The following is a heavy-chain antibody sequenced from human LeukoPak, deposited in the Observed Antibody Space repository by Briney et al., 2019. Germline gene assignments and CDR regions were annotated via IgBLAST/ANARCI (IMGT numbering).Heavy chain of an antibody. Sequence: GGSLRLSCAASGFTFSNYAMSWVRQAPGKGLEWVSSISGSGGSTYYAGSVKGRFTISRDNSKNTLYLQMNSLRAEDTAVYYCAKVAQWLDYYYYGMDVWGQGTTVTVSS. D-gene: IGHD6-19*01. V-gene: IGHV3-23*01. CDR2: ISGSGGST. CDR3: AKVAQWLDYYYYGMDV. CDR1: GFTFSNYA. J-gene: IGHJ6*02.